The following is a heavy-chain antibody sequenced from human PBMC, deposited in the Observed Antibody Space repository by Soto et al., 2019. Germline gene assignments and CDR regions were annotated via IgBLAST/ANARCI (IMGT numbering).Heavy chain of an antibody. Sequence: SETLSLTCAVYGGSFSDYYWSWIRQPPGKGLEWIGEINHSGSTNYNPSLKSRVTISVDTSKNQYSLKLSSVTAADTAVYYCARLYCSSTSCHDYWGQGTLVTVSS. J-gene: IGHJ4*02. CDR3: ARLYCSSTSCHDY. V-gene: IGHV4-34*01. D-gene: IGHD2-2*01. CDR1: GGSFSDYY. CDR2: INHSGST.